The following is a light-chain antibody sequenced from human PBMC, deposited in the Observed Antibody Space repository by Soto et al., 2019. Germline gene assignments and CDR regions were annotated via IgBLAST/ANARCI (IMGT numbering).Light chain of an antibody. Sequence: QSVLTQPPSVSGAPGQRVTISCTGSSSNIGAGYDVHWYQQIPGAAPKLLIFVNNNRPSGVPDRFSGSKSGTSASLAITGLQAADEADYYCQSYDSSLNDWVFGGVTKLTVL. J-gene: IGLJ3*02. V-gene: IGLV1-40*01. CDR2: VNN. CDR3: QSYDSSLNDWV. CDR1: SSNIGAGYD.